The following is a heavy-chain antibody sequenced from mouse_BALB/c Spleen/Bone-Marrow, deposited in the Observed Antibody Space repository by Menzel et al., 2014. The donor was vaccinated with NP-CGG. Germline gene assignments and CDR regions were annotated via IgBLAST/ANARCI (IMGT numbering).Heavy chain of an antibody. V-gene: IGHV3-2*02. D-gene: IGHD1-1*01. CDR3: ARSNYYGSSYCYFDY. Sequence: EVQRVESGPGLVKPSQSLSLTCTVTGYSITSDYAWNWIRPFPGNKLEWMGYIGYSDSTSYNPSLKSRISITRDTSKNQFFLQLNSVTAEDTATYYCARSNYYGSSYCYFDYWGQGTTLTVSS. J-gene: IGHJ2*01. CDR1: GYSITSDYA. CDR2: IGYSDST.